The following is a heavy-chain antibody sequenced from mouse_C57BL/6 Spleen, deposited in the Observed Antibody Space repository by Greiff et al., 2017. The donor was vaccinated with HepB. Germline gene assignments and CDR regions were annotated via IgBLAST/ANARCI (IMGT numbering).Heavy chain of an antibody. J-gene: IGHJ2*01. Sequence: DVHLVESGGGLVKPGGSLKLSCAASGFTFSDYGMHWVRQAPEKGLEWVAYISSGSSTIYYADTVKGRFTISRDNAKNTLFLQMTSLRSEDTAMYYCARRAIYYDYHFDYWGQGTTLTVSS. CDR1: GFTFSDYG. CDR3: ARRAIYYDYHFDY. D-gene: IGHD2-4*01. CDR2: ISSGSSTI. V-gene: IGHV5-17*01.